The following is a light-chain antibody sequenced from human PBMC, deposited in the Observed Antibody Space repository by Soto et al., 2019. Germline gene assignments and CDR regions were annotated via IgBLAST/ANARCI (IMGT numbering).Light chain of an antibody. J-gene: IGKJ5*01. V-gene: IGKV3-11*01. CDR2: DAS. CDR1: QSVSNY. Sequence: EIVLTQSPATLSLSPGERATLSCRASQSVSNYLAWYQQKPGQAHRLLIYDASNRATGIPARFSGSGSGTDFTLTISSLEPEDFAVYYCQQRSNWPPSTFGQGTRLEIK. CDR3: QQRSNWPPST.